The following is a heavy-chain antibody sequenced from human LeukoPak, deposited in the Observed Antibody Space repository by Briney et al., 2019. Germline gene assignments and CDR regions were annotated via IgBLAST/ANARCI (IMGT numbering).Heavy chain of an antibody. Sequence: SETLSLTCTVSDDSITIYYWSWIRQPPGKGLEWIGYIYHTGITNYNPSLKSRVTISVDTSKNQFSLKLNCVTAADTAVYYSARRYHTCYYCSGSYYRNYDAFDIWGQGTMVTVSS. J-gene: IGHJ3*02. D-gene: IGHD3-10*01. CDR1: DDSITIYY. V-gene: IGHV4-59*12. CDR3: ARRYHTCYYCSGSYYRNYDAFDI. CDR2: IYHTGIT.